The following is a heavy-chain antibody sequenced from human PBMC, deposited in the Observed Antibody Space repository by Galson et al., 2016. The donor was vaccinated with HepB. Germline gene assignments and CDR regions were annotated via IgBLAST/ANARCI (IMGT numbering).Heavy chain of an antibody. V-gene: IGHV3-7*05. CDR1: GFTFSSYW. J-gene: IGHJ4*02. CDR2: IKQDGSEK. Sequence: SLRLSCAASGFTFSSYWMSWVRQAPGKGLEWVANIKQDGSEKYYVDSVKGRFTISRDNAKNSLFLQMNSLRAEDTAVYYWARARGSGSYYSIDYWGQGTLVTVSS. D-gene: IGHD1-26*01. CDR3: ARARGSGSYYSIDY.